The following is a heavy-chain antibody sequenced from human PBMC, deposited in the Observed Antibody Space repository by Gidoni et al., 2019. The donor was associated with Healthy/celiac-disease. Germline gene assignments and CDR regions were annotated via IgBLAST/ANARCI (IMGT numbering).Heavy chain of an antibody. CDR3: ARDLGWLRMRHAFDI. D-gene: IGHD5-12*01. CDR2: IYHSGST. CDR1: GYSTSSGYY. V-gene: IGHV4-38-2*02. J-gene: IGHJ3*02. Sequence: QVQLQESGPGLVKPSETLSLTCTVSGYSTSSGYYWGWIRQPPGKGLEWIGSIYHSGSTYYNPSLKSRVTISVDTSKNQFSLKLSSVTAADTAVYYCARDLGWLRMRHAFDIWGQGTMVTVSS.